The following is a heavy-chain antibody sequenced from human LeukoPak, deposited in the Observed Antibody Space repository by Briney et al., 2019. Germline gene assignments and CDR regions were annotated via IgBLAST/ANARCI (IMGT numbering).Heavy chain of an antibody. CDR1: GYSFTSYW. CDR2: IYPGDSDT. J-gene: IGHJ4*02. V-gene: IGHV5-51*07. CDR3: ARPYSSGWTRQGYYFDY. Sequence: GESLKISCKGSGYSFTSYWIGWVHQMPGKGLEWMGIIYPGDSDTRYSPSFQGQVTISADKSISTAYLQWSSLKASDTAMYYCARPYSSGWTRQGYYFDYWGQGTLVTVSS. D-gene: IGHD6-19*01.